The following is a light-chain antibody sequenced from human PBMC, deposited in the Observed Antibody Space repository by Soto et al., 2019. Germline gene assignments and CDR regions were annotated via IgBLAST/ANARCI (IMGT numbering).Light chain of an antibody. CDR2: EGT. CDR1: SSDVGTYYF. J-gene: IGLJ1*01. Sequence: QSALTQPASVSGSLGQSITISCTGSSSDVGTYYFVSCYQQHPGKVPKLMIYEGTKRPSGVSDRFSGSKSGNTASMTIYGLQAEDEANYYCCSYAGNNIFVFGTGTKVTVL. CDR3: CSYAGNNIFV. V-gene: IGLV2-23*01.